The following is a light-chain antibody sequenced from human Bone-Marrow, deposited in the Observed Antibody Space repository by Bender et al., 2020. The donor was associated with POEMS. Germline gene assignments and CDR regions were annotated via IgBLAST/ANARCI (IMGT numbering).Light chain of an antibody. CDR2: DVT. J-gene: IGLJ2*01. CDR1: SSDVGTYNF. Sequence: QSALTQPASVSGSPGQSITISCTGTSSDVGTYNFVSWYQQHPGKAPKLIIYDVTNRPSGVSNRFSGSKSGNTASLTIPGLQAEDEARYYCGSYTSRSTLVIFGGGTKLTVL. V-gene: IGLV2-14*03. CDR3: GSYTSRSTLVI.